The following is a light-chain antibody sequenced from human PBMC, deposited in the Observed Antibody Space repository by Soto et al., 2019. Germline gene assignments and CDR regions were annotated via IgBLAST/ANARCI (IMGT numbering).Light chain of an antibody. Sequence: IRMTQSPSSFSASTGDRVTITCRASQGISSYLAWYQQKPGKAPKLLIYDASSLESGVPSRFSGSGSGTEFTLTISSLQPDDFATYYCQQYNSYSGTFGQGTKVDIK. CDR2: DAS. V-gene: IGKV1-8*01. CDR3: QQYNSYSGT. J-gene: IGKJ1*01. CDR1: QGISSY.